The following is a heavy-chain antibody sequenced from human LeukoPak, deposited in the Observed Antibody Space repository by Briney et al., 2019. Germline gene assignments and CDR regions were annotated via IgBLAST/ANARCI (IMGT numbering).Heavy chain of an antibody. CDR3: ARRSRLYYFGY. CDR2: IYYSGST. J-gene: IGHJ4*02. Sequence: SETLSLTCTVSGGSISSSSYYWGWIRQPPGKGLEWIGSIYYSGSTYYNPSLKSRVTISVDTSKNQFSLKLSSVTAADTAVYYCARRSRLYYFGYWGQGTLVTVSS. CDR1: GGSISSSSYY. V-gene: IGHV4-39*01. D-gene: IGHD4-17*01.